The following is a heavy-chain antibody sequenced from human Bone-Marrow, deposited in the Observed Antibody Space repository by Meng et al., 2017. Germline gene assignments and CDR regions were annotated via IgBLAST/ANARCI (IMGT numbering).Heavy chain of an antibody. D-gene: IGHD5-24*01. V-gene: IGHV1-2*02. Sequence: ASVKVSCKASGYTFTGYYMHWVRQAPGQGREGMGWINPNSGGTNYAQKFQGRVTMTRDTSISTAYMELSRLRSDDTDVYYCARARLQSNNWGIDYWGQGTLVTVSS. J-gene: IGHJ4*02. CDR1: GYTFTGYY. CDR3: ARARLQSNNWGIDY. CDR2: INPNSGGT.